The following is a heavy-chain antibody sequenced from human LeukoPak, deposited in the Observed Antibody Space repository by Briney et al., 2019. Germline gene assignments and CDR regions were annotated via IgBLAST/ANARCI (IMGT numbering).Heavy chain of an antibody. V-gene: IGHV3-15*01. D-gene: IGHD4/OR15-4a*01. J-gene: IGHJ4*02. CDR3: AIDEPNYAPYDFDY. Sequence: SGGSLRLSCAASGFTFSNAWMNWVRQAPGKGLEWVGRIKSKADGETTDYASPVKGRFTISRDDSNNMVYLQMNSLKIEDTAVYYCAIDEPNYAPYDFDYWGQGTLVTVSS. CDR2: IKSKADGETT. CDR1: GFTFSNAW.